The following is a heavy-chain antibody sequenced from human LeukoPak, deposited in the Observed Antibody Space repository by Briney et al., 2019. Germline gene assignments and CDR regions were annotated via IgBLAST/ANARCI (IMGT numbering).Heavy chain of an antibody. CDR2: ISSSSSYI. Sequence: GGSLRLPCAASGFTFSSYSMNWVRQAPGKGLEWVSSISSSSSYIYYADSVKGRFTISRDNAKNSLYLQMNSLRAEDTAVYYCARDGEGFYYFDYWGQGTLVTVSS. CDR1: GFTFSSYS. V-gene: IGHV3-21*01. CDR3: ARDGEGFYYFDY. J-gene: IGHJ4*02. D-gene: IGHD3-3*01.